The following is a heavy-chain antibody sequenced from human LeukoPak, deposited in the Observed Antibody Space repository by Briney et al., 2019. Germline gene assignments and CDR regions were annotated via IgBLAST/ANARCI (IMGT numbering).Heavy chain of an antibody. CDR3: ARDLPCGGDCYPGDY. Sequence: GASVKVSCKASGYTFTSYGISWVRQAPGQGLEWMGWISAYNGNTNYAQKLQGRVTMTTDTSTSTAYMEMRSLRSDDTAVYYCARDLPCGGDCYPGDYWGQGTLVTVSS. V-gene: IGHV1-18*01. CDR2: ISAYNGNT. CDR1: GYTFTSYG. D-gene: IGHD2-21*02. J-gene: IGHJ4*02.